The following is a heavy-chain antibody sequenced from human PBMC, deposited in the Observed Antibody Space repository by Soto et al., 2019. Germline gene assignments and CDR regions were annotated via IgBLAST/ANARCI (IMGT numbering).Heavy chain of an antibody. Sequence: GGSLRLSCAASGNTFTRYSMNWVRQAPGKGLEWVSSISSTTNYIYYGDSMKGRFTISKDNAKNTLYLEMNSLRAENTAVYYCARDRGRITIFGLVIQHYDILTGPDLGGMYVWGQGTTVTVSS. D-gene: IGHD3-3*01. J-gene: IGHJ6*02. CDR1: GNTFTRYS. V-gene: IGHV3-21*06. CDR2: ISSTTNYI. CDR3: ARDRGRITIFGLVIQHYDILTGPDLGGMYV.